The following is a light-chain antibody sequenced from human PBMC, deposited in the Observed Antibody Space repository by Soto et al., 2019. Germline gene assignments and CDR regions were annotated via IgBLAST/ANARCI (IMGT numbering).Light chain of an antibody. Sequence: QSALTQPASVSGSPGQSITISCAGTNSDIGSYDYVSWYQQHPGKAPKLMIYEVSNRPSGVSNRFSGSKSGNTASLTISGLQAEDEADYYCNSYTTSYTWVFGGGTKLTVL. CDR1: NSDIGSYDY. CDR2: EVS. CDR3: NSYTTSYTWV. J-gene: IGLJ3*02. V-gene: IGLV2-14*01.